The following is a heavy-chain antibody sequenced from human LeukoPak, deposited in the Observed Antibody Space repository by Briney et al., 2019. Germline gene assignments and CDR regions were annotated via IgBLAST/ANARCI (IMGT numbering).Heavy chain of an antibody. CDR3: ARGVYSSNWYGYYFDY. CDR1: GGSISSSSYY. CDR2: IYYSGST. Sequence: SETLSLTCTVSGGSISSSSYYWGWIRQPPGKGLEWIGSIYYSGSTYYNPSLKSRVTISVDTSKNQFSLKLSSVTAADTAVYYCARGVYSSNWYGYYFDYWGQGTLVTVSS. V-gene: IGHV4-39*07. D-gene: IGHD6-13*01. J-gene: IGHJ4*02.